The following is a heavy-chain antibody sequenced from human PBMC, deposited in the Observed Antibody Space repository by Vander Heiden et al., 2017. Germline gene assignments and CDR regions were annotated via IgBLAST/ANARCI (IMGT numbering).Heavy chain of an antibody. V-gene: IGHV3-9*01. CDR1: GFTFDVYA. Sequence: EVQLVESGGGLVKPGRSLRLSCAASGFTFDVYAMHWVRQAPGKGLEWVSGISWNSGSIGYADSVKGRFTISRDNAKNSLYLQMNRLRAEDTALYYCAKEKDLYYFDYWGQGTLVTVSS. J-gene: IGHJ4*02. CDR3: AKEKDLYYFDY. CDR2: ISWNSGSI.